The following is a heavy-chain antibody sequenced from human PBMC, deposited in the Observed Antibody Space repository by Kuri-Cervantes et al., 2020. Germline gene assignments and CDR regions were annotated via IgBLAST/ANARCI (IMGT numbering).Heavy chain of an antibody. J-gene: IGHJ3*02. V-gene: IGHV3-21*01. Sequence: ETLSLTCAASGFTFSPYSLNWVRQAPGKGLEWVSCISPRSDYISYVDSVKGRLTISKDNAKSSLFLQMNSLRAEDTAIYYCARETGDQAFDIWGQGTMVTVSS. D-gene: IGHD2-21*01. CDR3: ARETGDQAFDI. CDR2: ISPRSDYI. CDR1: GFTFSPYS.